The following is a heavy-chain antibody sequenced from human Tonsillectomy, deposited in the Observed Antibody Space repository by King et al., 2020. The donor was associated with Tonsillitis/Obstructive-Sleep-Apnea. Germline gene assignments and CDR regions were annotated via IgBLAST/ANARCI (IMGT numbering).Heavy chain of an antibody. J-gene: IGHJ4*02. D-gene: IGHD3-3*01. Sequence: VQLVESGGGLVKPGGSLRLSCAASGFTFSSYSMNWVRQAPGKGLEWVSSISSSSSYIYYADSVKGRFTISRDNAKNSLYLQMNSLRAEDTAVYYCAGSLYDFWSGYFAETDYWGQGTLVTVSS. CDR3: AGSLYDFWSGYFAETDY. CDR2: ISSSSSYI. CDR1: GFTFSSYS. V-gene: IGHV3-21*01.